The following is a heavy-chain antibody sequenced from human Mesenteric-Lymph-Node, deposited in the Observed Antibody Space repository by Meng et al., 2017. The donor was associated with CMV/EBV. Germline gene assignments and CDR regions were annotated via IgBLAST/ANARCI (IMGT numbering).Heavy chain of an antibody. Sequence: GGSLRLSCAASGFTFSGSAMHWVRQAPGKGLEWVAFIRYDGNNKYYADSVKGRFTISRDNSKNTLYLQMNSLRVEDTAVYYCAKDGVGATGNAFDIWGQGTMVTVSS. CDR3: AKDGVGATGNAFDI. D-gene: IGHD1-26*01. CDR1: GFTFSGSA. CDR2: IRYDGNNK. V-gene: IGHV3-30*02. J-gene: IGHJ3*02.